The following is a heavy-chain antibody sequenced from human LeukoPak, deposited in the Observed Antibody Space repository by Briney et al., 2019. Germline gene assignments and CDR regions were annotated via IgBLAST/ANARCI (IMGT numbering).Heavy chain of an antibody. V-gene: IGHV3-9*01. Sequence: GGSLRLSCAASGFTFDDYAMRWVRQAPGKCLEWVSGISWNSGSIGYADSVKGRFTISRDNAKNSLYLQMNSLRAEDTALYYCAKGGYCSSTSCYGPMYYFDYWGQGTLVTVSS. CDR1: GFTFDDYA. J-gene: IGHJ4*02. D-gene: IGHD2-2*01. CDR3: AKGGYCSSTSCYGPMYYFDY. CDR2: ISWNSGSI.